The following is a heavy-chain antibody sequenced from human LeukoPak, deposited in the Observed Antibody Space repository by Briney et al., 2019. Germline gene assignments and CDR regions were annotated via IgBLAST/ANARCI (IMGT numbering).Heavy chain of an antibody. CDR2: IYYSGST. V-gene: IGHV4-31*03. J-gene: IGHJ4*02. CDR3: AREVAAAGTYDY. CDR1: GGSISSGGYS. D-gene: IGHD6-13*01. Sequence: SQTLSLTCTVSGGSISSGGYSWSWIRQPPGKGLEWIGYIYYSGSTYYNPSLKSRVTISVDTSKNQFSLKLSSVTAADTAVYYCAREVAAAGTYDYWGQGTLVTVSS.